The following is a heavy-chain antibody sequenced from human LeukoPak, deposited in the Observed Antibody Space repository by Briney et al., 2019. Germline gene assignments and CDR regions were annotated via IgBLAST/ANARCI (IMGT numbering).Heavy chain of an antibody. V-gene: IGHV4-4*07. J-gene: IGHJ4*02. D-gene: IGHD3-10*01. CDR2: IYTSGST. CDR3: ARDKTQTWFGELWLFDY. CDR1: GFTFSSYA. Sequence: GSLRLSCAASGFTFSSYAMSWVRQAPGKGLEWIGRIYTSGSTNYNPSLKSRVTMSVDTSKNQFSLKLSSVTAADTAVYYCARDKTQTWFGELWLFDYWGQGTLVTVSS.